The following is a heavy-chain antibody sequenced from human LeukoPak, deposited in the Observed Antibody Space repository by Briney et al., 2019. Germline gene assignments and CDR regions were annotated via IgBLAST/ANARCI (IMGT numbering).Heavy chain of an antibody. CDR3: ARDRGALYYYYMDV. V-gene: IGHV4-34*01. D-gene: IGHD4/OR15-4a*01. Sequence: PSETLSLTCAVYGGSFSGYYWSWIRQPPGKGLEWIGEINHSGSTNYNPSLKSRVTISVDTSKNQFSLKLSSVTAADTAVYYCARDRGALYYYYMDVWGKGTTVTISS. CDR1: GGSFSGYY. J-gene: IGHJ6*03. CDR2: INHSGST.